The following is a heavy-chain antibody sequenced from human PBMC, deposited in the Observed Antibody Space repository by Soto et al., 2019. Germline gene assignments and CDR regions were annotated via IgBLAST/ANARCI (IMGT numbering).Heavy chain of an antibody. D-gene: IGHD1-1*01. J-gene: IGHJ3*02. V-gene: IGHV3-48*02. CDR3: ARGRTTGTSSFNI. Sequence: GGSLRLSCAASGFTFSSYSMNWVRRAPGKGLEWVSYISSSSSTIYYEDSVKGRFTISRDNAKNSLYLQMNSLRDEDAAVYYCARGRTTGTSSFNIWGQGTMVTVS. CDR2: ISSSSSTI. CDR1: GFTFSSYS.